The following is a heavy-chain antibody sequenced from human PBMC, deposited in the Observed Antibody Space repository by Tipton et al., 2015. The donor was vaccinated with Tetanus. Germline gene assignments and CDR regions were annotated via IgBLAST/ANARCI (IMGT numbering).Heavy chain of an antibody. CDR2: MNPNSGNT. D-gene: IGHD6-19*01. V-gene: IGHV1-8*01. Sequence: VQLVQSGAEVKKPGASVKVSCKASGYTFTSYDINWVRQATGQGLEWMGWMNPNSGNTGYAQKFQGRVTMTRNTSISTAYMELSSLRSEDTAVYYCASYSSGWSNYYYGMDVWGQGTTVTVSS. CDR1: GYTFTSYD. J-gene: IGHJ6*02. CDR3: ASYSSGWSNYYYGMDV.